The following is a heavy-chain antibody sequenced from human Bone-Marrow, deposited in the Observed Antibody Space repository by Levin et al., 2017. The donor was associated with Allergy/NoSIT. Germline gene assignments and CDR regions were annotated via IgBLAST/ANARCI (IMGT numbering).Heavy chain of an antibody. J-gene: IGHJ4*02. CDR2: ISGSGGST. CDR1: GFTFSSYA. V-gene: IGHV3-23*01. Sequence: GGSLRLSCAASGFTFSSYAMSWVRQAPGKGLEWVSAISGSGGSTYYADSVKGRFTISRDNSKNTLYLQMNSLRAEDTAVYYCAKVGFLEWLLGLYFDYWGQGTLVTVSS. CDR3: AKVGFLEWLLGLYFDY. D-gene: IGHD3-3*02.